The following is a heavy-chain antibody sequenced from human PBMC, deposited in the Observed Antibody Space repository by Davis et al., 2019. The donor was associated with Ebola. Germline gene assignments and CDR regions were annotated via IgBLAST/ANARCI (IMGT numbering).Heavy chain of an antibody. J-gene: IGHJ4*02. CDR3: ARDTSITMIVLGY. V-gene: IGHV1-2*02. CDR1: GYTFTGYY. D-gene: IGHD3-22*01. Sequence: ASVKVSCKASGYTFTGYYMHWVRQAPGQGLEWMGWINPNSGGTNYAQKFQGRVTMTRDTSISTAYMELSRLRSDDTAVYYCARDTSITMIVLGYWGQGTLVTVSS. CDR2: INPNSGGT.